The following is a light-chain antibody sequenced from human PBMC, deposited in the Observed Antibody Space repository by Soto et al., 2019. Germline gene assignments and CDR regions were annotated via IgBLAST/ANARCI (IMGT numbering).Light chain of an antibody. CDR1: QSVSSY. Sequence: IGLTQSKATLSLSPGERATLSCRASQSVSSYLAWYQQKPGQAPRLLFYDASTRATGIPARFSGSGSGTEFTLSISSLQSEDFAVYYCQHYHGWPITFGQGTRLEI. CDR2: DAS. V-gene: IGKV3-15*01. CDR3: QHYHGWPIT. J-gene: IGKJ5*01.